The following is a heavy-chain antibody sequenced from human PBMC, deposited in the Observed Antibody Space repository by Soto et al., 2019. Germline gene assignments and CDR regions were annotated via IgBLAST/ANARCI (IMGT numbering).Heavy chain of an antibody. CDR2: IHHSGRT. CDR3: ARGERSSNYSYTRGALEN. Sequence: SETLSLTCAVYGGSFSGYYWTWIRQTPGKGLEWIGEIHHSGRTNYNPSLKSRVSISADTSKTQFSLNLTSVTAADTAVYYRARGERSSNYSYTRGALENWGHGTVVNVSS. D-gene: IGHD2-2*01. V-gene: IGHV4-34*01. J-gene: IGHJ3*02. CDR1: GGSFSGYY.